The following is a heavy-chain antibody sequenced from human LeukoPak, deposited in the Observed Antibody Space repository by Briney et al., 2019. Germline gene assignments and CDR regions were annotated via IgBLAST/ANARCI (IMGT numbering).Heavy chain of an antibody. V-gene: IGHV3-23*01. J-gene: IGHJ4*02. Sequence: PGGSLRLSCVASGVTFSSYAMSWVRQAPGKGLEWVSGISGSGDNTYYADSVKGRFTISRDNSKNTLYLQMNSLRAEDTAVYYCARGEDYGRQDYYWGQGTLVTVSS. CDR2: ISGSGDNT. CDR1: GVTFSSYA. CDR3: ARGEDYGRQDYY. D-gene: IGHD4-17*01.